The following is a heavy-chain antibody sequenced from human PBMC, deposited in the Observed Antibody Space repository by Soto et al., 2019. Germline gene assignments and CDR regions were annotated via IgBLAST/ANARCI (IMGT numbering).Heavy chain of an antibody. CDR1: GFTFSSYA. Sequence: HPGGSLRLSCGASGFTFSSYAMHWVRQSPGKGLEWVAVISYDGSNKYYADSVKGRFTISRDNSKNTLYLQMNSLRAEDTAVYYCASGILTTVISETTRTRKHFDYWGQGTLVTVSS. D-gene: IGHD4-4*01. J-gene: IGHJ4*02. V-gene: IGHV3-30-3*01. CDR3: ASGILTTVISETTRTRKHFDY. CDR2: ISYDGSNK.